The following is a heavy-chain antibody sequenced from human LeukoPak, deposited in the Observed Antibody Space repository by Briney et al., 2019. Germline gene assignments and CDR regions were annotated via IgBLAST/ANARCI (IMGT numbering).Heavy chain of an antibody. CDR2: IYYSGST. D-gene: IGHD4-17*01. CDR1: GGSVSSGNYY. Sequence: SETLSLTCIVSGGSVSSGNYYWSWIRQPPGRGLEWIGYIYYSGSTYYNPSLKSRVTISVDTSKNQFSLKLSSVTAADTAVYYCARDDGDYRGYAFDIWGQGTMVTVSS. V-gene: IGHV4-31*03. CDR3: ARDDGDYRGYAFDI. J-gene: IGHJ3*02.